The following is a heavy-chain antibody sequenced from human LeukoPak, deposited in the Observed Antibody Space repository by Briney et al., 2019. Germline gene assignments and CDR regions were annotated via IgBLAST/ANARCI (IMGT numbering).Heavy chain of an antibody. Sequence: PSETLSLTCAVYSGSFSGYYWSWIRQPPGKGLEWIGEINHSGSTNYNPSLKSRVTISVDTSKNQFSLKLSSVTAADTAVYYCARYHLRGSGYYTNINWSDPWGQGTLVTVSS. CDR2: INHSGST. D-gene: IGHD3-3*01. V-gene: IGHV4-34*01. CDR3: ARYHLRGSGYYTNINWSDP. CDR1: SGSFSGYY. J-gene: IGHJ5*02.